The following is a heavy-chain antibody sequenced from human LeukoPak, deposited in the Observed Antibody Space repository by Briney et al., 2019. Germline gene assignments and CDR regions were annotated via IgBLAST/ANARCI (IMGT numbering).Heavy chain of an antibody. CDR1: GYTFTSYD. CDR2: INPNSGGT. J-gene: IGHJ4*02. D-gene: IGHD1-26*01. CDR3: ARDRAIYSGSYYPFDY. V-gene: IGHV1-2*02. Sequence: ASVKVSCKASGYTFTSYDINWVRQAPGQGLEWMGWINPNSGGTNYAQKFQGRVTMTRDTSISTAYMELSRLRSDDTAVYYCARDRAIYSGSYYPFDYWGQGTLVTVSS.